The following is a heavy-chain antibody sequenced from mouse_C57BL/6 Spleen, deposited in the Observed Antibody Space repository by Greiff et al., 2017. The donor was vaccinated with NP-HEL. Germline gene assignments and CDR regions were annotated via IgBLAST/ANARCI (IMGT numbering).Heavy chain of an antibody. CDR2: IYPGDGDT. CDR3: ARWSGALFAW. J-gene: IGHJ3*01. Sequence: QVQLQQSGPELVKPGASVKISCKASGYAFSSSWMNWVKQRPGKGLEWIGRIYPGDGDTNYNGKFKGKATLTADKSSSTAYMQLSSLTSEDSAVYCCARWSGALFAWGGQGTLVTVSA. D-gene: IGHD4-1*01. V-gene: IGHV1-82*01. CDR1: GYAFSSSW.